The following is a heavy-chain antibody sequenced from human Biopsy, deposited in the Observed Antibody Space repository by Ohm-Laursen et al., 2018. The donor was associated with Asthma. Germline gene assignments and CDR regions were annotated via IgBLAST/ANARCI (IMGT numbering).Heavy chain of an antibody. CDR3: ARDYYDFWNRSVYTYFGMDV. CDR1: GYSISNGGYY. V-gene: IGHV4-31*03. D-gene: IGHD3-3*01. Sequence: SDTLSLTCSVSGYSISNGGYYWTWVRQRPGKGLEWIGNIYHRGNTKYNPSLKSRLSFSVDTSKNQFSLKLSSVTAADTAIYFFARDYYDFWNRSVYTYFGMDVWGRGTTVVVSS. CDR2: IYHRGNT. J-gene: IGHJ6*02.